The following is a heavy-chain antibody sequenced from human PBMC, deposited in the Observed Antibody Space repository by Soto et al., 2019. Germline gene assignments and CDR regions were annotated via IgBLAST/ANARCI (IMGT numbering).Heavy chain of an antibody. D-gene: IGHD6-19*01. CDR2: LSGSGTST. CDR1: GFSFVNYA. V-gene: IGHV3-23*01. CDR3: AKATTNRGWFNPFYP. J-gene: IGHJ5*02. Sequence: GGSLRLSCAASGFSFVNYAMNWVRQAPGKGLEWVSGLSGSGTSTYYADSVKGRFTISRDNSRDTLFLQMNSLTADDTAVYYCAKATTNRGWFNPFYPWGQAALVTVSS.